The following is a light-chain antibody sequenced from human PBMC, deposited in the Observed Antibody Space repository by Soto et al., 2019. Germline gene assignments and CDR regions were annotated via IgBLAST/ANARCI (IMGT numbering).Light chain of an antibody. CDR2: GAS. CDR1: QSVNSN. V-gene: IGKV3-15*01. J-gene: IGKJ1*01. CDR3: QHYNTWPWT. Sequence: TGMTQYPATLSLSPGERATLSCWASQSVNSNLAWYQQKLGQAPRVLIYGASTRATGIPARFSGSGSETELILTISSLQSEDSATYYCQHYNTWPWTFGQGTKVDIK.